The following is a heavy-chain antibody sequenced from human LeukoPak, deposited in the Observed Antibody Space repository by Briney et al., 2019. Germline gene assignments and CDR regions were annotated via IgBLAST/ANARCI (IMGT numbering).Heavy chain of an antibody. D-gene: IGHD4-11*01. Sequence: GGSLRLSCAASGFTFSSYWMHWVRQAPGKGLVWVSRINGDGSSTAYADSVKGRFTISRDNSKNTLYLQMNSLRAEDTAVYYCAKDSYSNYLDYWGQGTLVTVSS. CDR1: GFTFSSYW. CDR3: AKDSYSNYLDY. V-gene: IGHV3-74*01. CDR2: INGDGSST. J-gene: IGHJ4*02.